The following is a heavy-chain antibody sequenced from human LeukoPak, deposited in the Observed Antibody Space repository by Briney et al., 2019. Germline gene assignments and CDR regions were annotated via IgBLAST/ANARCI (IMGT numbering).Heavy chain of an antibody. Sequence: PGGSLRLSCGASGFTFSSYGMSWVRQAPGKGLEWVSAISGSGGNTYYADSVKGRFTISRDNAKNSLYLQMNSLRAEDTAVYYCAELGITMIGGVWGKGTTVTISS. D-gene: IGHD3-10*02. CDR3: AELGITMIGGV. CDR2: ISGSGGNT. CDR1: GFTFSSYG. J-gene: IGHJ6*04. V-gene: IGHV3-23*01.